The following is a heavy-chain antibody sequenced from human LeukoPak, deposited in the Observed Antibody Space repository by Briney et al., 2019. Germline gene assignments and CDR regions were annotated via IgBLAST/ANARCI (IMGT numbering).Heavy chain of an antibody. V-gene: IGHV4-30-4*01. CDR1: GGSISSGDYY. CDR3: ARTGGYYYDSSGYYYGY. J-gene: IGHJ4*02. Sequence: PSETLSLTCTVSGGSISSGDYYWSWIRQPPGKGLEWIGYIYYSGSTYYNPSLKSRGTISVDTSKNQFSLKLSSVTAADTAVYYCARTGGYYYDSSGYYYGYWGQGTLVTVSS. CDR2: IYYSGST. D-gene: IGHD3-22*01.